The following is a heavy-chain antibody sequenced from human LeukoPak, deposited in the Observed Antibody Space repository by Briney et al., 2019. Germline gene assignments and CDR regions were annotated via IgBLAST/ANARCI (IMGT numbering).Heavy chain of an antibody. J-gene: IGHJ5*02. CDR2: IYHSGST. CDR3: AREVFYYDRSGYYGGWFDP. V-gene: IGHV4-30-2*01. Sequence: SETLSLTCAVSGGSISSGGYSWSWIRQPPGKGLEWIGYIYHSGSTYYNPSLKSRLTISVDTSKNQFSLKLSSVTAADTAVYYCAREVFYYDRSGYYGGWFDPWGQGTLVTVSS. D-gene: IGHD3-22*01. CDR1: GGSISSGGYS.